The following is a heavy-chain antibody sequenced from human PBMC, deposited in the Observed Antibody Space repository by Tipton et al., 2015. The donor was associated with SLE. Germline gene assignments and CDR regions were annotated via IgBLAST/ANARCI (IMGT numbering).Heavy chain of an antibody. J-gene: IGHJ5*02. Sequence: TLSLTCTVSGGSISSSSYYWGWIRQHPGKGLEWIGYIYYSGSNNYNPSLKSRVTISVDTSKNQFSLKLSSVTAADTAVYYRARGGIAAAGWDPWGQGTLVTVSS. D-gene: IGHD6-13*01. CDR3: ARGGIAAAGWDP. CDR2: IYYSGSN. CDR1: GGSISSSSYY. V-gene: IGHV4-61*05.